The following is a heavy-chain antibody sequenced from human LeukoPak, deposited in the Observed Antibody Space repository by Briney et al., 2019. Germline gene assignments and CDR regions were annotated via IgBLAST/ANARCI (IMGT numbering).Heavy chain of an antibody. CDR1: GFTFSSYA. V-gene: IGHV3-30-3*01. J-gene: IGHJ6*02. CDR3: ARCSYYYGMDV. Sequence: GGSLRLSCAASGFTFSSYAMHWVRQAPGKGLEWVAVISYDGSNKYYADSVKGRFTVSRDNSKNTLYLQMNSLRAEDTAVYYCARCSYYYGMDVWGQGTTVTVSS. D-gene: IGHD3-10*02. CDR2: ISYDGSNK.